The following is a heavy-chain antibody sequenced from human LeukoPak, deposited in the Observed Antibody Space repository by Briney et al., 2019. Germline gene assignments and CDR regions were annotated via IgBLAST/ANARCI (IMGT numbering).Heavy chain of an antibody. V-gene: IGHV3-23*01. D-gene: IGHD2-2*01. J-gene: IGHJ4*02. CDR1: YA. CDR2: ISGSGGST. Sequence: YAMSWVRQAPGKGLEWVSAISGSGGSTYYADSVKGRFTISRDNSKNTLYLQMNSLRAEDTAVYYCAKVKGLVPVIDYWGQGTLVTVSS. CDR3: AKVKGLVPVIDY.